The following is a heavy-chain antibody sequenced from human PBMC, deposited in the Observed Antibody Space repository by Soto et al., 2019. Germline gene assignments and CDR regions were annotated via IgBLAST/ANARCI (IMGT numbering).Heavy chain of an antibody. J-gene: IGHJ4*02. Sequence: SLRLSCAASAFTFSSYAMHGVRQAPGKGLEWVAVISYDGSNKYYADSVKGRFTISRAHSKNTLYLQMNSLRAEDTAVYYCARGPNCIGPSGYWGQGTLVTVSS. CDR3: ARGPNCIGPSGY. V-gene: IGHV3-30-3*01. D-gene: IGHD1-26*01. CDR1: AFTFSSYA. CDR2: ISYDGSNK.